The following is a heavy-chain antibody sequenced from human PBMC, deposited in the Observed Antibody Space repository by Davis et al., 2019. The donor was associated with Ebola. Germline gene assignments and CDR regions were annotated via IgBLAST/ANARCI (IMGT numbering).Heavy chain of an antibody. CDR2: MSYRGGV. Sequence: SETLSLTCTVSGDSISNYYWTWIRQPPGKGLEWIAYMSYRGGVNYNPSLKSRVTISIDTSKNQLSLKLNSVTAADTAVYYCAKDHVIDSSSWYGRFDYWGQGTLVTVSS. CDR3: AKDHVIDSSSWYGRFDY. J-gene: IGHJ4*02. CDR1: GDSISNYY. D-gene: IGHD6-13*01. V-gene: IGHV4-59*01.